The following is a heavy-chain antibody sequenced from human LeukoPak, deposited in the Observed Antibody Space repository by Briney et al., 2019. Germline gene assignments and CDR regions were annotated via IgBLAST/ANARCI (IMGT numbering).Heavy chain of an antibody. J-gene: IGHJ4*02. CDR2: INHSGSS. V-gene: IGHV4-34*01. D-gene: IGHD2-2*01. CDR1: GESFRGYY. CDR3: ARGLDCSSTSCPIYYFDY. Sequence: SSETLCLTCAVYGESFRGYYWSWVSEPPGKGLERVGEINHSGSSNYNPSLKRRVTISVDTSKHQFSLKLSSVTAADTAVYYCARGLDCSSTSCPIYYFDYWGQGTLVTVSS.